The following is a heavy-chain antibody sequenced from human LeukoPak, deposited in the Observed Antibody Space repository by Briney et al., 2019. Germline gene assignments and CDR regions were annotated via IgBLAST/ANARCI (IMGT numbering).Heavy chain of an antibody. CDR1: GASITSYY. D-gene: IGHD1-1*01. J-gene: IGHJ4*02. CDR2: IYTSGST. V-gene: IGHV4-4*07. CDR3: TREAGNTQYFGY. Sequence: ASETLSLTCTVSGASITSYYWSWIRQPAGKGLEWIGRIYTSGSTNYNPSLKSRVTMSVDTSKNQFSLKLSSVTAADTAMYYCTREAGNTQYFGYWGQGTLVTVSS.